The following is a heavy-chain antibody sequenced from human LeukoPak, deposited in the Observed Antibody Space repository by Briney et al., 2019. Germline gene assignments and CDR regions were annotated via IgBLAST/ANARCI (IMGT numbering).Heavy chain of an antibody. Sequence: PGGSLRLSCAASGFSFSDFGMHWVRQAPGKGLEWVSSISSSSSYIYYADSVKGRFTISRDNAKNSLYLQMNSLRAEDTAVYYCARAREMGKQNALGYWGQGTLVTVSS. V-gene: IGHV3-21*01. J-gene: IGHJ4*02. CDR3: ARAREMGKQNALGY. CDR1: GFSFSDFG. D-gene: IGHD5-24*01. CDR2: ISSSSSYI.